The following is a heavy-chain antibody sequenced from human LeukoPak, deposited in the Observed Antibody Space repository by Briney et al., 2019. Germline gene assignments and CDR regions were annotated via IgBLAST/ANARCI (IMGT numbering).Heavy chain of an antibody. CDR3: ARHYGSGSYYPSD. D-gene: IGHD3-10*01. V-gene: IGHV4-59*01. Sequence: SETLSLTCTVSGGSISSYYWSWIRQPPGKGLEWIGYIYYSGSTNYNPSLKSRVTISVDTSKNQFSLKLSSVTAADAAVYYCARHYGSGSYYPSDWGQGTLVTVSS. CDR2: IYYSGST. J-gene: IGHJ4*02. CDR1: GGSISSYY.